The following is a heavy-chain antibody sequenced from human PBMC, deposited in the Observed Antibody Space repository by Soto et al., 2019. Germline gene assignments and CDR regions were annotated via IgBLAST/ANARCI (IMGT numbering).Heavy chain of an antibody. V-gene: IGHV4-59*08. CDR1: GGSISSYY. J-gene: IGHJ4*02. CDR2: IYYSGST. CDR3: ARLPIVVVPAAIALFDY. D-gene: IGHD2-2*02. Sequence: SETLSLTCTVSGGSISSYYWSWIRQPPGKGLEWIGYIYYSGSTNYNPSLKSRVTISVDTSKNQFSLKLSSVTAADTAVYYCARLPIVVVPAAIALFDYWGQGTLVTVSS.